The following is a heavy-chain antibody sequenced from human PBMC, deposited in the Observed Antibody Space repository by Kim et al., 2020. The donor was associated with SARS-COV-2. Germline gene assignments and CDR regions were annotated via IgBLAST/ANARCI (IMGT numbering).Heavy chain of an antibody. J-gene: IGHJ5*02. CDR1: GFTFSSYS. Sequence: GGSLRLSCAASGFTFSSYSMNWVRQAPGKGLEWVSYISSSSSTIYYADSVKGRFTISRDNAKNSLYLQMNSLRDEDTAVYYCARDYSTMVRGFWFDPWGQGTLVTVSS. CDR2: ISSSSSTI. V-gene: IGHV3-48*02. CDR3: ARDYSTMVRGFWFDP. D-gene: IGHD3-10*01.